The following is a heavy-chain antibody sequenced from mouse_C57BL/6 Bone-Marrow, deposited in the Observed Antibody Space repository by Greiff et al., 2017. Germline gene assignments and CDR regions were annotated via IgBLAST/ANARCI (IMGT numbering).Heavy chain of an antibody. J-gene: IGHJ2*01. CDR2: ISSGGSYT. V-gene: IGHV5-6*01. CDR1: GFTFSSYG. D-gene: IGHD1-1*01. CDR3: ARSYGSSYGTDY. Sequence: EVKLVESGGDLVKPGGSLKLSCAASGFTFSSYGMSWVRQTPDKRLEWVATISSGGSYTYYPDSVKGRFTISRDNAKNTLYLQMSSLKSEDTAMYYCARSYGSSYGTDYWGQGTTLTVSS.